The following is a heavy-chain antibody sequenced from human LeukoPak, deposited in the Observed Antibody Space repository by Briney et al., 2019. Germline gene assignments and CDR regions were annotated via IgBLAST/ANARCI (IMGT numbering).Heavy chain of an antibody. CDR3: ARGGGTIFGVVIKAPFGY. J-gene: IGHJ4*02. D-gene: IGHD3-3*01. V-gene: IGHV4-34*01. Sequence: SETLSLTCTVSGDSITIYYWSWIRQPPGKGLEWIGEINHSGSTNYNPSLKSRVTISVDTSKNQFSLKLSSVTAADTAVYYCARGGGTIFGVVIKAPFGYWGQGTLVTVSS. CDR1: GDSITIYY. CDR2: INHSGST.